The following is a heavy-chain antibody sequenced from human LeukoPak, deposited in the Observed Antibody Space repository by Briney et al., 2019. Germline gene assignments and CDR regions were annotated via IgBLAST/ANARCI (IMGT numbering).Heavy chain of an antibody. Sequence: GRSLRLSRAASGFTFSSYGMHWVRQAPGKGLEWVAVIWYDGSNKYYADSVKGRFTISRDNSKNTLYLQMNSLRAEDTAVYYCARGSSGWYYFDYWGQGTLVTVSS. V-gene: IGHV3-33*01. CDR3: ARGSSGWYYFDY. CDR1: GFTFSSYG. CDR2: IWYDGSNK. J-gene: IGHJ4*02. D-gene: IGHD6-19*01.